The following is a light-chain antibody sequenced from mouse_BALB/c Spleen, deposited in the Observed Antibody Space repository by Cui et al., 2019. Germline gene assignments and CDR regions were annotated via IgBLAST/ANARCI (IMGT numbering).Light chain of an antibody. J-gene: IGKJ4*01. CDR1: PSVSY. CDR3: QQRSSYPLT. CDR2: SPS. Sequence: QIVLTESPATMSASPGEKVTITCSASPSVSYMHWFQQKPGTSPKLWIKSPSNLASGVPARFSGSGSGTSYSLTISRMEAEDAASYYCQQRSSYPLTFGAGTKLEIK. V-gene: IGKV4-57*01.